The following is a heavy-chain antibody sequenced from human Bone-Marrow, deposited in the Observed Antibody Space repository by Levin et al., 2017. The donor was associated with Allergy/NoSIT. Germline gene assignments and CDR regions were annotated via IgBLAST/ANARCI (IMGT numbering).Heavy chain of an antibody. V-gene: IGHV5-51*01. D-gene: IGHD3-10*01. Sequence: KVSCKGSGYSFTNYWIGWVRQMPGKGLEWMGIIYPGDSDTRYSPSFQGQVTISADKSISTAYLQWSSLKASDTAMYYCARQYASGSYYTLFDYWGQGTLVTVSS. CDR2: IYPGDSDT. J-gene: IGHJ4*02. CDR1: GYSFTNYW. CDR3: ARQYASGSYYTLFDY.